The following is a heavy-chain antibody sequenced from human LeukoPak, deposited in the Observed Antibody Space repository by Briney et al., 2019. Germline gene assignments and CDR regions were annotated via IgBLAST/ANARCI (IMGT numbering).Heavy chain of an antibody. CDR3: ARTDYYDSSGYRN. V-gene: IGHV1-46*01. CDR2: INPSGGST. Sequence: ASVKVSCKASGYTFTSYYMHWVRQAPGQGLEWMGIINPSGGSTSYAQKFQGRVTMTRDMSTSTAYMELSRLRSDDTAVYYCARTDYYDSSGYRNWGQGTLVTVSS. J-gene: IGHJ4*02. CDR1: GYTFTSYY. D-gene: IGHD3-22*01.